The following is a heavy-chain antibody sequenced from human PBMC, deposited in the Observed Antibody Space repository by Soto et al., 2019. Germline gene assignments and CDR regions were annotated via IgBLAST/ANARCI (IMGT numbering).Heavy chain of an antibody. CDR3: ARDNSAAFDY. CDR1: GGSISSYY. Sequence: QVQLQESGPRLVKPSETLSLSCTVSGGSISSYYWSWIRQPAGKGLQWIGRIYSSGIINSNPSLRSRLTMSVGTSKNQFPLKLSSVTAADTAVYYCARDNSAAFDYWGQGTLVTVSS. V-gene: IGHV4-4*07. D-gene: IGHD3-10*01. CDR2: IYSSGII. J-gene: IGHJ4*02.